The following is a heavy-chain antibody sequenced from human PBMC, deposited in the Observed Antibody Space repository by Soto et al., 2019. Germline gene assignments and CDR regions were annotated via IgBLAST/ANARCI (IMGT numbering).Heavy chain of an antibody. V-gene: IGHV4-59*08. Sequence: PSETLSLTCTVSGGSISSYYWSWIRQPPGKGLEWIGYIYYSGSTNYNPSLKSRVTISVDTSKNQFSLKLTSVTAADTAVYYCARGANGYGSPLDCWGQGALVTVSS. CDR3: ARGANGYGSPLDC. CDR2: IYYSGST. D-gene: IGHD4-17*01. J-gene: IGHJ4*02. CDR1: GGSISSYY.